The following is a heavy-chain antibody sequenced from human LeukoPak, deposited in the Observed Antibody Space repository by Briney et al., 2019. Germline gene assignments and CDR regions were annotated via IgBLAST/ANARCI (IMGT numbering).Heavy chain of an antibody. Sequence: SETLSLTCSVSGGSIGSLYWSGIRQPPGKGLEWIGYIYYTGSTNYNPSLKIRVTMFVDMSKNQFSLRLSSVTAADTAVYYCARHRAYSSSSPFDYWGQGTLVTVSS. CDR1: GGSIGSLY. V-gene: IGHV4-59*08. CDR3: ARHRAYSSSSPFDY. CDR2: IYYTGST. D-gene: IGHD6-6*01. J-gene: IGHJ4*02.